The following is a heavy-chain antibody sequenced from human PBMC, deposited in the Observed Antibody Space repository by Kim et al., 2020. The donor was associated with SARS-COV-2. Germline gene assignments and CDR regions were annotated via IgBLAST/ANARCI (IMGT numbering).Heavy chain of an antibody. Sequence: GGSLRLSCAASGFTFSNYAMSWVRQAPGKGLEWVAAIIGSGSTTYYADSVKGRFTISRDNSENMLYLQMNSLRAEDTAVYYCARPGESDVWGQGTTVTVSS. CDR1: GFTFSNYA. CDR2: IIGSGSTT. CDR3: ARPGESDV. J-gene: IGHJ6*02. V-gene: IGHV3-23*01.